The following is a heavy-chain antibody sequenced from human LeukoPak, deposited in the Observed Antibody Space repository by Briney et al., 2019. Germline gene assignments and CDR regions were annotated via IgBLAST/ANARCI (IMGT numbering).Heavy chain of an antibody. D-gene: IGHD3-22*01. CDR3: AKKGYDSSTPGDY. CDR2: INRSSGDT. CDR1: GFRFDDYG. J-gene: IGHJ4*02. V-gene: IGHV3-20*04. Sequence: GGSLRLSCAASGFRFDDYGMSWVRQRPGKGLEWVSGINRSSGDTGYADSVKGRFTISRDNSKNTLYLQMNSLRAEDTAVYYCAKKGYDSSTPGDYWGQGTLVTVSS.